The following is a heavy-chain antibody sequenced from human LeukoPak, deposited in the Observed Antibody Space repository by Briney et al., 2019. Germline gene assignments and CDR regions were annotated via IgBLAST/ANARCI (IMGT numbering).Heavy chain of an antibody. Sequence: ASVKVSCKASGYTFTGYYMHWLRQAPGQGLEWMGRINPNSGGTNYAQKFQGRVTMTRDTSISTAYMELSRLRSDDTAVYYCARVVSGSYYFDYWGQGTLVTVSS. D-gene: IGHD1-26*01. CDR1: GYTFTGYY. CDR2: INPNSGGT. J-gene: IGHJ4*02. V-gene: IGHV1-2*06. CDR3: ARVVSGSYYFDY.